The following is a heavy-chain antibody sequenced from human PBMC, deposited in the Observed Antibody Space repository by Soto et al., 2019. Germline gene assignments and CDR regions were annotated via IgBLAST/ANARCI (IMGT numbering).Heavy chain of an antibody. V-gene: IGHV4-4*07. D-gene: IGHD1-26*01. CDR1: GASLSRYY. CDR3: VRDGTKNLRDRFEP. J-gene: IGHJ5*02. Sequence: QVVLQESGPGVVKPSDTLSLTCNVSGASLSRYYWSWIRQPPGKGLEWIGRIYATGDTDYNPSLKSRISMSVDMSKKPFSLTLRSVTAADTAIYYCVRDGTKNLRDRFEPWGRGILVTVSS. CDR2: IYATGDT.